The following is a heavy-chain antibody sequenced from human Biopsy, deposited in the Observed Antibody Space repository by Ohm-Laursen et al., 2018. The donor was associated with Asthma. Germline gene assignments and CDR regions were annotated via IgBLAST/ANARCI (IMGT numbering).Heavy chain of an antibody. CDR3: AKDRVAGRSYYFDY. CDR1: GFNFHNYG. J-gene: IGHJ4*02. V-gene: IGHV3-30*18. D-gene: IGHD6-13*01. CDR2: ILFDGRKI. Sequence: SSLRLSCAASGFNFHNYGMNWVRRAPGKGLEWVAQILFDGRKINYPDSVKGRFTISRDNSKNMVYLQMNSLRPKDTAVYYCAKDRVAGRSYYFDYWGQGSLVSVSS.